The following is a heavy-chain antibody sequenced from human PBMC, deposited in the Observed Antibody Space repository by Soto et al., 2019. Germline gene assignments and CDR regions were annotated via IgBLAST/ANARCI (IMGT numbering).Heavy chain of an antibody. CDR1: GYTFTSYA. CDR2: INAGNGNT. CDR3: VAGGTRWLQSPFDY. Sequence: ASVKVSCKASGYTFTSYAMHWVRQAPGQRLEWMGWINAGNGNTKYSQKFQGRVTITRDTSASTAYMELSGLRSEDTAVYYCVAGGTRWLQSPFDYWGQGTLVTVSS. V-gene: IGHV1-3*01. D-gene: IGHD1-1*01. J-gene: IGHJ4*02.